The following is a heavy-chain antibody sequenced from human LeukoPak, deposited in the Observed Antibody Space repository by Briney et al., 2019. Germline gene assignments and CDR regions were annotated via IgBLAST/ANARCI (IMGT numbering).Heavy chain of an antibody. J-gene: IGHJ4*02. CDR2: IYPRDSDT. Sequence: GESLKISCKASGYTFTHQWIGWVRQKSGSGLEWMGIIYPRDSDTRYSQSFQGHVSISADTSINTAYLEWSRLEASDTAIYYCARHSDVIGAIWGQGTLVTVSS. CDR3: ARHSDVIGAI. CDR1: GYTFTHQW. V-gene: IGHV5-51*01. D-gene: IGHD3-10*01.